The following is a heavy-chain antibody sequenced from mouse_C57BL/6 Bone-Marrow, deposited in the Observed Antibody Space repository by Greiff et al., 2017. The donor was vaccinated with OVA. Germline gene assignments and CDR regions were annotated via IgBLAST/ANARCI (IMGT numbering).Heavy chain of an antibody. J-gene: IGHJ4*01. CDR2: IHPNSGST. CDR1: GYNFTSYW. Sequence: VQLQQPGAELVKPGASVKLSCKASGYNFTSYWMHWVKQRPGQGLEWIGMIHPNSGSTNYNEKFKSKATLTVDTSSSTAYLQLSSLTSEDSAVYDCAGYYDAMDYWGQGTSDTVSS. CDR3: AGYYDAMDY. V-gene: IGHV1-64*01. D-gene: IGHD2-2*01.